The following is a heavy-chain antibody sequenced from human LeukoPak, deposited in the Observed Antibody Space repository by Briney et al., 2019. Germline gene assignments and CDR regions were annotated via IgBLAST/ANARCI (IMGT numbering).Heavy chain of an antibody. D-gene: IGHD3-9*01. CDR2: ISGSGGST. CDR1: GFTFSNYW. CDR3: AKEDYDILTGYSLGFDY. Sequence: GGSLRLSCAASGFTFSNYWMSWVRQAPGKGLEWVSAISGSGGSTYYADSVKGRFTISRDNSKNTLYLQMNSLRAEDTAVYYCAKEDYDILTGYSLGFDYWGQGTLVTVSS. V-gene: IGHV3-23*01. J-gene: IGHJ4*02.